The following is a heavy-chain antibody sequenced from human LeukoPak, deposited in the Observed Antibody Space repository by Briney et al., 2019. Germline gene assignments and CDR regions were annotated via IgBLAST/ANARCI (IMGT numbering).Heavy chain of an antibody. Sequence: GGSLRLSCAASGFTFSSYGMHWVRQAPGKGLEWVAVISYDGSNKYYADSVEGRFTISRDNAKNTLYLQMNSLKGEDTAVYYCATSLGPLTEYWGQGTLVTVSS. D-gene: IGHD7-27*01. V-gene: IGHV3-30*03. CDR2: ISYDGSNK. CDR1: GFTFSSYG. J-gene: IGHJ4*02. CDR3: ATSLGPLTEY.